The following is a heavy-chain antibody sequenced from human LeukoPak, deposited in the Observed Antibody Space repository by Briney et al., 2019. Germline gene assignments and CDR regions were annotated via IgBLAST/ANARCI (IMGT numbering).Heavy chain of an antibody. CDR1: GYSFTTYW. Sequence: GESLKISCTSSGYSFTTYWIGWVRHMPGKGLEWIGLIYPDDSDTRYSPSFPGQVTISADKSISTAYLQWSSLKASDTAMYYCARAGYSNRWDGVDYWGQGTLVTVSS. V-gene: IGHV5-51*01. CDR2: IYPDDSDT. D-gene: IGHD2/OR15-2a*01. CDR3: ARAGYSNRWDGVDY. J-gene: IGHJ4*02.